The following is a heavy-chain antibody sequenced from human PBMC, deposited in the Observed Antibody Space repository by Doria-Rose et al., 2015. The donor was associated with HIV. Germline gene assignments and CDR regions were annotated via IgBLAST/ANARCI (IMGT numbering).Heavy chain of an antibody. CDR3: SRSSYGGFAY. J-gene: IGHJ4*03. Sequence: GKCLEWLAHIYWNDDKRYNPSLKSRLTISKDTSRNQVFLKITSVDTADTATHYCSRSSYGGFAYWGQGTLVTVS. CDR2: IYWNDDK. D-gene: IGHD3-10*01. V-gene: IGHV2-5*01.